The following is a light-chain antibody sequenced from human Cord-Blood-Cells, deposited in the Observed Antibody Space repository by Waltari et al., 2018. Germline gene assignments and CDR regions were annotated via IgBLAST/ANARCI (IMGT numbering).Light chain of an antibody. J-gene: IGLJ1*01. V-gene: IGLV2-18*02. Sequence: QSALTQPPSVSGSPGQSVTISCTGTSSDVGSYNRVSWYQQPPGTAPKLMIYEVTNRPSGAPERCSGSKSGNTASLTISGLQAEDEADYYCSSYTSSSIYVFGTGTKVTVL. CDR2: EVT. CDR3: SSYTSSSIYV. CDR1: SSDVGSYNR.